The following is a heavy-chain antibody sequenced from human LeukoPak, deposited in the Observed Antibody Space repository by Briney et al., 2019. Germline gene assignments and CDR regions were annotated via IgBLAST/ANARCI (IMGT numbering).Heavy chain of an antibody. J-gene: IGHJ4*02. CDR1: GYSFTSYY. CDR2: INPTGSST. D-gene: IGHD1-26*01. Sequence: ASVKVSCKASGYSFTSYYMHWVRQAPGQGLEWLGLINPTGSSTLYAQKFQGRVTMTRDMSTTTDYMELSSLRSDDTAVYYCARGAGATRKIDYWGQGTLVTVSS. CDR3: ARGAGATRKIDY. V-gene: IGHV1-46*01.